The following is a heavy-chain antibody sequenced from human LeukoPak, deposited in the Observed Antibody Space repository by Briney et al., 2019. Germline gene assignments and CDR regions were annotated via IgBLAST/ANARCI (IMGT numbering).Heavy chain of an antibody. CDR2: IYYSGST. Sequence: SETLSLTCTVSGGSISSSSYYWGWIRQPPGKGLEWIGSIYYSGSTYYNPSLKSRVTIPVDTSKNQFSLKLRSVTAADTAVYYCARDKGDYGDYYWFDPWGQGTLVTVSS. V-gene: IGHV4-39*07. CDR1: GGSISSSSYY. J-gene: IGHJ5*02. CDR3: ARDKGDYGDYYWFDP. D-gene: IGHD4-17*01.